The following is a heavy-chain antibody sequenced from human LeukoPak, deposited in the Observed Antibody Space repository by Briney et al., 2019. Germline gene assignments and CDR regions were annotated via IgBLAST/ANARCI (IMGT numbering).Heavy chain of an antibody. V-gene: IGHV3-23*01. J-gene: IGHJ5*02. Sequence: PGGSLRLSCAASGFTFSSYGMTWVRQAPGKGLEWVSLVSLSDNIFYADSVKGRFTISRDNSKSTVHLQMNSLRPEDTAVYYCAKDRDLASWGQGTLVTVSS. CDR3: AKDRDLAS. CDR2: VSLSDNI. CDR1: GFTFSSYG.